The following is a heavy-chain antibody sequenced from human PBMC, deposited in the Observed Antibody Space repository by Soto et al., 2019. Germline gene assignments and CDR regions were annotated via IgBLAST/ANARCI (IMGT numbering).Heavy chain of an antibody. CDR1: GGSFSGYY. D-gene: IGHD3-10*01. J-gene: IGHJ4*02. CDR3: ARGGSLPNYYGSGSYYKGFDY. V-gene: IGHV4-34*01. CDR2: INHSGST. Sequence: SETLSLTCAVYGGSFSGYYWSWIRQPPGKGLEWIGEINHSGSTNYNPSLKSRVTISADTSKNQFSLKLSSVTAADTAVYYCARGGSLPNYYGSGSYYKGFDYWGQGTLVTVSS.